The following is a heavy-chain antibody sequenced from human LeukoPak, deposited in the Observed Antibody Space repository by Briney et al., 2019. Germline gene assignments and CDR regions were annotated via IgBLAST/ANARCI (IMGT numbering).Heavy chain of an antibody. J-gene: IGHJ4*02. CDR3: AREGSGWYVVDY. Sequence: GASVTVSCKASGYTFTIYGISRVRQAPGQGLEWMGWISAYNGNTNYAQKLQGRVTMTTDTSTSTAYMELRSLRSDDTAVYYCAREGSGWYVVDYWGQGTLATVSS. CDR1: GYTFTIYG. D-gene: IGHD6-19*01. CDR2: ISAYNGNT. V-gene: IGHV1-18*01.